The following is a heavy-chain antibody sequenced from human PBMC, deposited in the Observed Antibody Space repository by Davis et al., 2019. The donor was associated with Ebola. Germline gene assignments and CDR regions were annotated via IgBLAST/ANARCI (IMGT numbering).Heavy chain of an antibody. Sequence: GESLKISCAASGFTFSSYSMNWVRQAPGKGLEWVSSISSSSSYIYYADSVKGRFTISRDNAKNSLYLQMNSLRDEDTAVYYCARGHTTVTTQYYFDYWGQGTLVTVSS. CDR1: GFTFSSYS. V-gene: IGHV3-21*01. J-gene: IGHJ4*02. D-gene: IGHD4-17*01. CDR2: ISSSSSYI. CDR3: ARGHTTVTTQYYFDY.